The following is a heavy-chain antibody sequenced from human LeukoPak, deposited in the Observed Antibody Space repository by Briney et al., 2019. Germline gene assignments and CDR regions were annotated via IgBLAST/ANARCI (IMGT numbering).Heavy chain of an antibody. CDR1: GFTFSRHA. D-gene: IGHD3-22*01. CDR2: IRGSGGTT. J-gene: IGHJ4*02. V-gene: IGHV3-23*01. Sequence: GGSLRLSCAASGFTFSRHAMSWVRQAPGKGLEWVSAIRGSGGTTYYADSVKGRFTISRDNSKNTLYLQMNSLRAEDTAVYYCAKTKTLGDSSGYYSPGVDYWGQGTLVTVSS. CDR3: AKTKTLGDSSGYYSPGVDY.